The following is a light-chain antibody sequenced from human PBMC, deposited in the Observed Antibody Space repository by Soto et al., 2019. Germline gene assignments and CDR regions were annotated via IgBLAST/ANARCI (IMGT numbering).Light chain of an antibody. CDR2: DVS. Sequence: QSVLTQPASVSGSPGQSITISCTGTSSDVGGYNYVSWYQQHPAKAPKLMIYDVSNRPSGVSNRFSGSKSGNTASLTISGLQAEDEADYYCYSYTPSTTYAFGTGTKVT. J-gene: IGLJ1*01. CDR1: SSDVGGYNY. V-gene: IGLV2-14*01. CDR3: YSYTPSTTYA.